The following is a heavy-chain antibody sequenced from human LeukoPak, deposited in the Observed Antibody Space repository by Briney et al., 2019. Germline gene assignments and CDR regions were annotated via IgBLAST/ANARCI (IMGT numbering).Heavy chain of an antibody. D-gene: IGHD3-9*01. CDR3: ARPIRDILTGYYVGYFDY. J-gene: IGHJ4*02. V-gene: IGHV1-18*01. Sequence: GASVKVSCKASGYTFTSYGISWVRQAPGQGLEWMGWISAYNGNTNYAQKLQGRVTMTTDTSTSTAYMELRSLRSDDTGGYYCARPIRDILTGYYVGYFDYWGQGTLATVSS. CDR2: ISAYNGNT. CDR1: GYTFTSYG.